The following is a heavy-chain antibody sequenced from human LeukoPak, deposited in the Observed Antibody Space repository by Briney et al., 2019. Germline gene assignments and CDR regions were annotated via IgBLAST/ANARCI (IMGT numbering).Heavy chain of an antibody. D-gene: IGHD6-19*01. CDR1: GFTFTSSP. CDR2: IVVGSGNT. CDR3: ATGSGWYSPDY. J-gene: IGHJ4*02. Sequence: SVRLSCKASGFTFTSSPLQWVRQPRGQRLEWIGWIVVGSGNTNYAQNFQERVTITRDMSTNTAYMELSSLRSEDTAVYYCATGSGWYSPDYWGQGTLVTVSS. V-gene: IGHV1-58*01.